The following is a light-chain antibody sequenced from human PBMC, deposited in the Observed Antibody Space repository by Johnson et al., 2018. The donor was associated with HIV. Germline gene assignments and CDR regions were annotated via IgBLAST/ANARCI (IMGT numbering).Light chain of an antibody. CDR1: SSNIGNNY. J-gene: IGLJ1*01. V-gene: IGLV1-51*01. CDR2: DNN. Sequence: QSVLTQPPSVSAAAGQKVTISCSGSSSNIGNNYVAWYQQVPGTAPKLLIYDNNRRPSGVPARFSGSKSGPSAPLGITGLQTGDEADYFCGTWDNSLRTAFFGTGTKVTVL. CDR3: GTWDNSLRTAF.